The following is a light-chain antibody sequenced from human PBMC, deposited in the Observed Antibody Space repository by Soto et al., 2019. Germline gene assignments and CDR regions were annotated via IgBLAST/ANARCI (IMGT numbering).Light chain of an antibody. CDR1: SSNIGSNT. Sequence: QSVLTQPPSASGTPGQRVTISCSGSSSNIGSNTVNWYQQLPGTAPKLLIYSNSQRPSGVPDRFSGSKSGTSASLASSGLQSEDEADYYCAAWDDSLMVRVFGGGTKVTVL. J-gene: IGLJ2*01. CDR3: AAWDDSLMVRV. CDR2: SNS. V-gene: IGLV1-44*01.